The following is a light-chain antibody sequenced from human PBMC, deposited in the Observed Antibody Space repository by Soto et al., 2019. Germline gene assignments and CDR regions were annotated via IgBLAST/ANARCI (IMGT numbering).Light chain of an antibody. J-gene: IGKJ5*01. Sequence: QLTESPSFLSPSIWESVTITCRASQVISTSLAWYQVKPGKAPKLLIYAASTLESGVPSRFSATVSGTEFSLTITSLQPEDFATYYCQQLFDSPITFGQGTRLEIK. CDR1: QVISTS. CDR2: AAS. V-gene: IGKV1-9*01. CDR3: QQLFDSPIT.